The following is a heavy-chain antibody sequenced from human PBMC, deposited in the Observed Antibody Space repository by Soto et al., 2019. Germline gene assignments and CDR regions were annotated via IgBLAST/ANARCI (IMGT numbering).Heavy chain of an antibody. Sequence: PSETLSLTCAVSGGSIINSNWRRWVRQPPEKGLEWIGEIYHSGSTNYNPSLKSRLTISVDKSKNQFSLKLISVTAADTAVYYCAKMGDSLFDHWGQGTLVTVSS. CDR3: AKMGDSLFDH. J-gene: IGHJ4*02. V-gene: IGHV4-4*02. CDR2: IYHSGST. D-gene: IGHD3-16*01. CDR1: GGSIINSNW.